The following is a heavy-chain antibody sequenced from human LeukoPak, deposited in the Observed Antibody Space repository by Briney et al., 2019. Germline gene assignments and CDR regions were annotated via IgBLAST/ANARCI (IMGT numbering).Heavy chain of an antibody. J-gene: IGHJ4*02. Sequence: GSLRLSCAASGFTFSSYSMNWVRQAPGKGLEWVGSLYYGGSTNYSPSLKSRVTISVDTSKNRFSLNLNSVTAADTAVYYCARRSFGYTETHRGPNFFDFWGQGTLVTVSS. CDR3: ARRSFGYTETHRGPNFFDF. V-gene: IGHV4-59*01. CDR2: LYYGGST. D-gene: IGHD5-24*01. CDR1: GFTFSSYS.